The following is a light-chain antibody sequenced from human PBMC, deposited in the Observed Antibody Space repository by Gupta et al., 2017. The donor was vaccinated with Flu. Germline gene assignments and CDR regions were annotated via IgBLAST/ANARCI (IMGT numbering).Light chain of an antibody. J-gene: IGKJ1*01. V-gene: IGKV4-1*01. CDR2: WAS. Sequence: EILMTQSPDSLPVSLCERATINCQSSQSVLYSSNNKNYLVWYQQKPGQPPKMLIYWASTREWGVPDRFSGSGSGTDFTLTISSLQAEDAGIYYCQQEDYNLQTFGQGTKVEI. CDR1: QSVLYSSNNKNY. CDR3: QQEDYNLQT.